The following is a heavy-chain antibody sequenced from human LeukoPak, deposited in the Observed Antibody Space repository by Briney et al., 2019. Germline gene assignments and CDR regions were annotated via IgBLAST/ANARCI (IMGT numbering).Heavy chain of an antibody. D-gene: IGHD2-15*01. CDR2: INPNSGGT. J-gene: IGHJ3*02. CDR1: GYTFTGYY. CDR3: ARDRGYCSGGSCLNAFDI. V-gene: IGHV1-2*02. Sequence: ASVKVSCKASGYTFTGYYMHWVRQAPGQGLEWMGWINPNSGGTNYAQKFQGRVTMARDTSISTDYMELSRLRSDDTALYYCARDRGYCSGGSCLNAFDIWGQGTMVTVSS.